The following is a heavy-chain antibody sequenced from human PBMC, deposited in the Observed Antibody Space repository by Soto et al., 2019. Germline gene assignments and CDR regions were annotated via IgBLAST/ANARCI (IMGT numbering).Heavy chain of an antibody. Sequence: ASVKVSCKASGYTFTSYGISWVRQAPGQGLEWMGWISAYNGNTNYAQKLQGRVTMTTDTSTSTAYMELRSLRSDDTAVYYCASIVVVPAAMTHAFDIWGQGTRVTVAS. J-gene: IGHJ3*02. CDR3: ASIVVVPAAMTHAFDI. CDR2: ISAYNGNT. V-gene: IGHV1-18*01. CDR1: GYTFTSYG. D-gene: IGHD2-2*01.